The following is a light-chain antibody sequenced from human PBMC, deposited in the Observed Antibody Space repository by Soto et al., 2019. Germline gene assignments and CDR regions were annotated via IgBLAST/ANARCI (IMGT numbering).Light chain of an antibody. CDR1: SSNLGAGYD. CDR2: GNR. Sequence: QSVLTQPPSVSGAPGQRVTLSCTGNSSNLGAGYDVHWYQQLPGAAPKLVIFGNRNRPSGVPERFSGSKSGTSASLAISGLQSEDEADYHCGAWDDSLNGWVFGGGTKLTVL. CDR3: GAWDDSLNGWV. V-gene: IGLV1-40*01. J-gene: IGLJ3*02.